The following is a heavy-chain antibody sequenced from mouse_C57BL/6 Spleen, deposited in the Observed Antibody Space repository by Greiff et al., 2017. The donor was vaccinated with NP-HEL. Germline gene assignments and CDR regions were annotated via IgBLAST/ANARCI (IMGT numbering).Heavy chain of an antibody. J-gene: IGHJ3*01. Sequence: VQLQQSGPELVKPGASVKISCKASGYAFSSSWMNWVKQRPGKGLEWIGRIYPGDGDTNYNGKFKGKATLTADKSSSTAYMQLSSLTSEDSAVYFCASAYYSPWCAYWGQGTLVTVSA. V-gene: IGHV1-82*01. CDR1: GYAFSSSW. D-gene: IGHD2-12*01. CDR3: ASAYYSPWCAY. CDR2: IYPGDGDT.